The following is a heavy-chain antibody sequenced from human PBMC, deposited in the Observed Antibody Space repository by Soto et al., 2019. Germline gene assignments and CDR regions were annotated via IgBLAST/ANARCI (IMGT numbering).Heavy chain of an antibody. D-gene: IGHD3-16*02. Sequence: KTSETLSLTCTVSGGSISSGGYYWSWIRQHPGKGLEWIGYIYYSGSTYYNPSLKSRVTISVDTSKNQFSLKLSSVTAADTAVYYCASELYRIPTQIYWGQGTLVTVLL. CDR1: GGSISSGGYY. CDR3: ASELYRIPTQIY. CDR2: IYYSGST. J-gene: IGHJ4*02. V-gene: IGHV4-31*03.